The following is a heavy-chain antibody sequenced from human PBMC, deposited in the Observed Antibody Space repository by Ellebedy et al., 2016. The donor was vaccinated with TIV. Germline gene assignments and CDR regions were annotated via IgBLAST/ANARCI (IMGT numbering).Heavy chain of an antibody. Sequence: PGGSLRLSCAASGFTVSRYNMNWVRQAPGKGLEWVSSIGSSAYSTHYADSVKGRFTISRDNSRNTLYLQMNSLRGEDTAVYFCAKDVRYTTGWGGALDIWGQGAMVIVSS. D-gene: IGHD2-8*02. CDR2: IGSSAYST. V-gene: IGHV3-23*01. CDR1: GFTVSRYN. CDR3: AKDVRYTTGWGGALDI. J-gene: IGHJ3*02.